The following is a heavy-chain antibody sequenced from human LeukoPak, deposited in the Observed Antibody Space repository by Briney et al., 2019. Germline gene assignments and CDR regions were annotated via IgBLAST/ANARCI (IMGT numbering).Heavy chain of an antibody. CDR3: ARSTSPRYFYDSSGSYYFDY. CDR2: IYPGDSDT. Sequence: GESLKISCKGSGYSFTSYWIGWVRQTPGKGLEWMGIIYPGDSDTRYSPSFQGQVTISADKSISTAYLQWSSLKASDTAMYYCARSTSPRYFYDSSGSYYFDYWGQGTLVTVSS. D-gene: IGHD3-22*01. V-gene: IGHV5-51*01. CDR1: GYSFTSYW. J-gene: IGHJ4*02.